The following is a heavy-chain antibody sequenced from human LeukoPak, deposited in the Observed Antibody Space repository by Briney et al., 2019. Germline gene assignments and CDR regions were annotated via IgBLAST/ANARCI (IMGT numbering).Heavy chain of an antibody. J-gene: IGHJ5*02. CDR3: VRELTTNWFDP. CDR2: IYTSGST. V-gene: IGHV4-61*02. Sequence: SQTLSLTCTVSGGSISSGSYYWSWTRQPAGKGLEWIGRIYTSGSTNYNPSLKSRVTISVDTSKNQFSLKLSSVTAADTAMYFCVRELTTNWFDPWGQGTLVTVSS. CDR1: GGSISSGSYY. D-gene: IGHD1-14*01.